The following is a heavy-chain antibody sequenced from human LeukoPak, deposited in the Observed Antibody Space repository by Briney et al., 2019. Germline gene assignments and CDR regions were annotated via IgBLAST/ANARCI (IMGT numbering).Heavy chain of an antibody. CDR1: GFPFRSYA. Sequence: PGGSLSLSCAASGFPFRSYAMHWVRPAPRKGLEWVAVLSYDGSNKYYADSVKGRFTISRDNSKKTLYLQMNSLMAEDKAVYYCARPKGQWLVLDYWGQGTLVTVSS. J-gene: IGHJ4*02. CDR3: ARPKGQWLVLDY. D-gene: IGHD6-19*01. CDR2: LSYDGSNK. V-gene: IGHV3-30-3*01.